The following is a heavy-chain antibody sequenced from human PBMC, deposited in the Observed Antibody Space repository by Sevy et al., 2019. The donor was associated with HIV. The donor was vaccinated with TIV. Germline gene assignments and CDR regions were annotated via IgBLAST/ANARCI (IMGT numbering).Heavy chain of an antibody. CDR3: AKEIVPVSGAYYYDSSGYSLSYYYGMDV. D-gene: IGHD3-22*01. CDR1: GFTFSSYG. V-gene: IGHV3-30*18. Sequence: GGSLRLSCAASGFTFSSYGMHWVRQAPGKGLEWVAVIPYDGSNKYYADSVKGRFTISRDNSKNTLYLQMNSLRAEDTAVYYCAKEIVPVSGAYYYDSSGYSLSYYYGMDVWGQGTTVTVSS. J-gene: IGHJ6*02. CDR2: IPYDGSNK.